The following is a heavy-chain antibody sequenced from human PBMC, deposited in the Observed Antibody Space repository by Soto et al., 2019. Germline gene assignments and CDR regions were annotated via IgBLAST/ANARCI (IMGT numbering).Heavy chain of an antibody. CDR2: ISAQNGNT. CDR1: GYTFTSYG. D-gene: IGHD1-1*01. J-gene: IGHJ4*02. CDR3: ARGRYGDY. Sequence: QVHLVQSGAEVKKPGASVKVSCKASGYTFTSYGITWGRQAPGQGLEWMGWISAQNGNTDYAQKLQGRVIVTRDTSTSTAYMELRSLISDDTAVYYCARGRYGDYWGQGALVTVSS. V-gene: IGHV1-18*01.